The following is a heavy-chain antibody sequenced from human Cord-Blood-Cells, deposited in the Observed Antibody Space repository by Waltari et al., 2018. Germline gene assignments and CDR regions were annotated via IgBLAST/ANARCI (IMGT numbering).Heavy chain of an antibody. J-gene: IGHJ6*02. V-gene: IGHV1-69*01. Sequence: QVQLVQSGAEVKKPGSSVEVSCKAPGGTFSSYAISWVRQAPGQGLEWMGGIIPIFGTANYAQKFQGRVTITADESTSTAYMELSSLRSEDTAVYYCARRGRDYSNYYYYGMDVWGQGTTVTVSS. CDR2: IIPIFGTA. CDR3: ARRGRDYSNYYYYGMDV. CDR1: GGTFSSYA. D-gene: IGHD4-4*01.